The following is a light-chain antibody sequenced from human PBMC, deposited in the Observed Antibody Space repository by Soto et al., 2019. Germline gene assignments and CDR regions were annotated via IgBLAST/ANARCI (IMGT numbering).Light chain of an antibody. V-gene: IGKV3-11*01. Sequence: EIVLTQSPATLSLSPGERATLSCRASQSVSSYLAWYQHKPGQAPRLLIYDASNRATGSPAWFSGSGSGTDFSLTIRTLEPEDFGVYSCQQRSNWPLTFGGGTKVEIK. J-gene: IGKJ4*01. CDR3: QQRSNWPLT. CDR2: DAS. CDR1: QSVSSY.